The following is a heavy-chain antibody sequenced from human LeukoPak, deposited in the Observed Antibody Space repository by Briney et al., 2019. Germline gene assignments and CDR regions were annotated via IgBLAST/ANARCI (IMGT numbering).Heavy chain of an antibody. CDR1: GHRFTNHW. Sequence: GDSLKISCKASGHRFTNHWIGWVRPMPGIGLEWVGIINFGDSETLYSPSFQGQVTISLDKSISTTYQQWRSLKASDTATYYCATRPYAGGPNWYDPWGQGTLVTVSS. J-gene: IGHJ5*02. V-gene: IGHV5-51*01. CDR2: INFGDSET. D-gene: IGHD3-10*02. CDR3: ATRPYAGGPNWYDP.